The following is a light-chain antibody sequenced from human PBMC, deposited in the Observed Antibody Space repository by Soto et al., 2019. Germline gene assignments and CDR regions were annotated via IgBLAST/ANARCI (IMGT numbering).Light chain of an antibody. CDR3: AAWDDDLNAWV. Sequence: QTVVSQPHSASGTPGQRVTISCSGSSSNIGSNSVNWYQQLPGTAPRLLIYNNNQWPSGVPDRSSGSKSGTSTSLAISGLQSEDEADYYCAAWDDDLNAWVFGGGTKLTVL. V-gene: IGLV1-44*01. CDR2: NNN. J-gene: IGLJ3*02. CDR1: SSNIGSNS.